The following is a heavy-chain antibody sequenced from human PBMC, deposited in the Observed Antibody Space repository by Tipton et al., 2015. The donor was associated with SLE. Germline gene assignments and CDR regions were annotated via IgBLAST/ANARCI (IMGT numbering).Heavy chain of an antibody. J-gene: IGHJ4*02. CDR1: GVSIRTPTYY. CDR3: ARKELSTMRDY. CDR2: ISHSGNT. Sequence: TLSLTCTVSGVSIRTPTYYWGWIRQPPGKGLEWTGTISHSGNTYSHTSLESRVTISVDTSQNQFSMSLSSVSAADTAVYYCARKELSTMRDYWGQGTLVTVSS. D-gene: IGHD5-24*01. V-gene: IGHV4-39*07.